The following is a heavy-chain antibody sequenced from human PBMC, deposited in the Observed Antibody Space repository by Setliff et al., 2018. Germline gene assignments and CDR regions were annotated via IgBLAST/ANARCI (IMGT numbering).Heavy chain of an antibody. CDR2: IYYSGSA. CDR3: ARESRYYYDNLGTLDY. J-gene: IGHJ4*02. CDR1: GGSFSGYY. Sequence: SETLSLTCAVYGGSFSGYYWSWIRQPPGKGLEWIGYIYYSGSAYYNPSLKSRLTISIDTSKNQFSLKLSSVTAADTAVYYCARESRYYYDNLGTLDYWGQGTLVTVSS. D-gene: IGHD3-22*01. V-gene: IGHV4-30-4*08.